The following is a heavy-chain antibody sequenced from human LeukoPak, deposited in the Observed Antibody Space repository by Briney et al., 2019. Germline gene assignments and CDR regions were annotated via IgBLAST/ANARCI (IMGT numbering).Heavy chain of an antibody. CDR1: GFTFSNYA. J-gene: IGHJ5*02. V-gene: IGHV3-23*01. Sequence: GGSLRLSCAASGFTFSNYAMSWVRQAPGKGLEWVSGISGSDGTTYYADSVKGRFTISRDNSKNTLYLQMNSLRAEDTAVYYCAKDPYSSSWRYNWFDPWGQGTLVTVSS. D-gene: IGHD6-13*01. CDR3: AKDPYSSSWRYNWFDP. CDR2: ISGSDGTT.